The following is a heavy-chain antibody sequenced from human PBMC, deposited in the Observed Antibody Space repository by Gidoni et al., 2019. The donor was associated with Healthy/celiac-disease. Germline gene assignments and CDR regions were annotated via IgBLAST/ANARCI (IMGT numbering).Heavy chain of an antibody. V-gene: IGHV1-69*01. D-gene: IGHD1-26*01. Sequence: QVQLVQSGAEVTKPGSSVQVSCKASGGTFSSYAISWVRQAPGQGLEWMGGIIPIFGTANYAQKFQGRVTITADESTSTAYMELSSLRSEDTAVYYCARDMSGSYTDYWYFDLWGRGTLVTVSS. J-gene: IGHJ2*01. CDR2: IIPIFGTA. CDR1: GGTFSSYA. CDR3: ARDMSGSYTDYWYFDL.